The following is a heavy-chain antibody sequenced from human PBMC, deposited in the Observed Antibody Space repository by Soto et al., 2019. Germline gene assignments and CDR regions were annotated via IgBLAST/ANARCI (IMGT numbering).Heavy chain of an antibody. CDR2: IYYSGRT. CDR3: ARRYGGTLYY. CDR1: GGSISSYY. V-gene: IGHV4-59*12. Sequence: QVQLQESGPGLVKPSETLSLTCTVSGGSISSYYWSWIRQPPGKGLEWIGYIYYSGRTNYNPSLTSRVTISVDTCNNRYSLMLSSVTAADTGVYYRARRYGGTLYYWGQGTLVTVSS. J-gene: IGHJ4*02. D-gene: IGHD4-17*01.